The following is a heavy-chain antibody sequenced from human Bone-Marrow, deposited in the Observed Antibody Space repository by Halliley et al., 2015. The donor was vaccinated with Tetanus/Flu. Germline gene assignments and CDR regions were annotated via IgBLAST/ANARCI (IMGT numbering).Heavy chain of an antibody. J-gene: IGHJ5*02. Sequence: TLSLTCSVSGGSISSTHYWSWIRQSPGKGLEWSGYIYYSGTTNYNPSLESRVTISVDTSKNQFSLKLSSVTAADTAVYYCATSIVATSSGNWFDPWGQGTLVTVSS. CDR1: GGSISSTHY. CDR2: IYYSGTT. V-gene: IGHV4-59*11. CDR3: ATSIVATSSGNWFDP. D-gene: IGHD5-12*01.